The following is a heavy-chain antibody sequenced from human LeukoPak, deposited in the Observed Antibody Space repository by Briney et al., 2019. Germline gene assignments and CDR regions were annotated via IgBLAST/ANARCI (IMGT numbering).Heavy chain of an antibody. CDR1: GFTFSTYW. CDR2: ISSDGSIT. J-gene: IGHJ4*02. Sequence: PGGSLRLSCAASGFTFSTYWMHWVRQAPGKGLVWVSRISSDGSITSYADSVKGRFTISRDNAQNSLYLQMNSLRAEDTAVYYCARVWVVLPAAIRDWGQGTLVTVSS. D-gene: IGHD2-2*02. V-gene: IGHV3-74*01. CDR3: ARVWVVLPAAIRD.